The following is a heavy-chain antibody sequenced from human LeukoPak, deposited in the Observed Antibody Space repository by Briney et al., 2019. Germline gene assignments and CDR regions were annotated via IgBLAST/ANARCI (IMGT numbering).Heavy chain of an antibody. V-gene: IGHV4-31*03. Sequence: SETLSLTCTVSGVSISSGGYYWSWIRQHPGKGLEWIGYIYYSGSTYYNPSLKSRVTMSVDTSKNQFSLKLSSVTAADTAVYYCARQSPYYYDSSGFFDYWGQGTLVTVSS. D-gene: IGHD3-22*01. CDR3: ARQSPYYYDSSGFFDY. CDR2: IYYSGST. CDR1: GVSISSGGYY. J-gene: IGHJ4*02.